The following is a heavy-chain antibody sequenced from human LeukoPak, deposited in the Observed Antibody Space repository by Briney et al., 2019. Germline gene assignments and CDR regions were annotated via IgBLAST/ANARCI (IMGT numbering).Heavy chain of an antibody. CDR2: ISYDGSNK. D-gene: IGHD6-13*01. CDR3: ARDTSSSWYELWFDY. Sequence: PGRSLRLSCAASGFTFSSYAMHWVRQAPGKGLEWVAVISYDGSNKYYADSVKGRFTISRDNSKNTLYLQMNSLRAEDTAVYYCARDTSSSWYELWFDYWGQGTLVTVSS. V-gene: IGHV3-30*01. J-gene: IGHJ4*02. CDR1: GFTFSSYA.